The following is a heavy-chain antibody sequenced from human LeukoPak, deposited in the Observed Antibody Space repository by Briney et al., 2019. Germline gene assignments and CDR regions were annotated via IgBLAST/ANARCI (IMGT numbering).Heavy chain of an antibody. CDR3: ARGRDSSSSYPGY. CDR1: GFTFSSYS. D-gene: IGHD6-6*01. J-gene: IGHJ4*02. CDR2: ISTSSSYI. Sequence: GGSLRLSCAASGFTFSSYSMNWVRQAPGKGLEWVSFISTSSSYIHNADSVKGRFTISRDNAENSLYLQMNSLRAEDTAVYYCARGRDSSSSYPGYWGQGTLVTVSS. V-gene: IGHV3-21*01.